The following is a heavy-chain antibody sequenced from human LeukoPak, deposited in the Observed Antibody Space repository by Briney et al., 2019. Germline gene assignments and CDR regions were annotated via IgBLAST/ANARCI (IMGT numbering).Heavy chain of an antibody. CDR1: GFTFDDYA. V-gene: IGHV3-74*01. CDR3: ARDLGDGTPFDY. J-gene: IGHJ4*02. CDR2: ITSDGSST. D-gene: IGHD1-7*01. Sequence: PGRSLRLSCAASGFTFDDYAMHWVRQPPGKGLVWVSRITSDGSSTRSADSVKGRFTTSRDNAKNTLYLQLNSLRVEDTATYFCARDLGDGTPFDYWGQGTLVTVSS.